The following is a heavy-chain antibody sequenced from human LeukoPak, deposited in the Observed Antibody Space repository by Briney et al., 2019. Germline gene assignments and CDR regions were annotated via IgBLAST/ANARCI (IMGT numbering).Heavy chain of an antibody. CDR3: ARAESVLRFLEWLYPYYYYGMDV. J-gene: IGHJ6*02. CDR2: IKQDGSEK. D-gene: IGHD3-3*01. CDR1: GFTFSSYW. V-gene: IGHV3-7*01. Sequence: GGSLRLSCAASGFTFSSYWMSWVRQAPGKGLEWVANIKQDGSEKYYVDSVKGRFTISRDNAKNSLYLQMNSLRAEDTAVYYCARAESVLRFLEWLYPYYYYGMDVWGQGTTVTVSS.